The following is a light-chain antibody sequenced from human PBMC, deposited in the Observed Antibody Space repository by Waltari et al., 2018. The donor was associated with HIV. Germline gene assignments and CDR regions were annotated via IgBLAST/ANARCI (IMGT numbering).Light chain of an antibody. CDR2: DYH. CDR1: NIGSKN. V-gene: IGLV3-21*02. Sequence: SYVLTQAPPVSVAPGPTARIPCGGNNIGSKNEPWYQQKPGRPPVVVVLDYHDRPSGIPERFSGSNSGNTATLTINRVEAGDEADYHCQVWDASSDHVFFGGGTKLTVL. CDR3: QVWDASSDHVF. J-gene: IGLJ2*01.